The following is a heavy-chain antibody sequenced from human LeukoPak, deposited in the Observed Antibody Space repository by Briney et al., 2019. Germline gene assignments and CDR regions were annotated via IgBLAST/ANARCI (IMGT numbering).Heavy chain of an antibody. V-gene: IGHV3-15*01. CDR3: ARGPPLFDP. CDR2: IKSKTDGGTT. J-gene: IGHJ5*02. Sequence: KAGGSLRLSCGVSEFPFSKAWMSWVRQAPGKGLEWVGRIKSKTDGGTTDYAAPVKGRFTISRDNAKNSLYLQMNSLRAEDTAVYYCARGPPLFDPWGQGTLVAVSS. CDR1: EFPFSKAW.